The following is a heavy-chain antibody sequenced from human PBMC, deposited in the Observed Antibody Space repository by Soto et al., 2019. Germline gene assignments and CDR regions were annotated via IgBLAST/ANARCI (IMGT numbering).Heavy chain of an antibody. CDR2: ISGSGDST. J-gene: IGHJ5*02. Sequence: EVQLLESGGGLVQPGGSLRLSCAAAGFTFSSYAMSWVRQAPGKGLEWVSGISGSGDSTYYADSVKGRFTIYRDNSKNTLYLQMNSLRAEDTAVYYCAIGYSYAPCDPWGQGTLVTVSS. CDR3: AIGYSYAPCDP. V-gene: IGHV3-23*01. D-gene: IGHD5-18*01. CDR1: GFTFSSYA.